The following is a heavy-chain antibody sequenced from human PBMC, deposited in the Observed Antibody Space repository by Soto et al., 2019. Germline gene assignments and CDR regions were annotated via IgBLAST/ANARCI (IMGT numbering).Heavy chain of an antibody. Sequence: QVQLQESGPGLVKPSQTLSLPCTVSGGSISGSDYYWSWIRQPPGKGLEWIGYIYESGSTYTDASLKSRVTMSVDKSKNQFSLKLTSVPAADTAVYFCARGRPNYYYYGLDVWGQGTTVTVSS. J-gene: IGHJ6*02. V-gene: IGHV4-30-4*01. CDR3: ARGRPNYYYYGLDV. CDR1: GGSISGSDYY. CDR2: IYESGST.